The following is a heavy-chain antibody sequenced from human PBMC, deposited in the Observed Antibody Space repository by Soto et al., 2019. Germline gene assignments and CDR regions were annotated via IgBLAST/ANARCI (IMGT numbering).Heavy chain of an antibody. CDR2: IYPGDSDT. Sequence: GESLKISCKGSGYSFTSYWIGWVRQMPGKGLEWMGIIYPGDSDTRYSPSLQGQVTISADKSISTAYLQWSSLKASDTAMYYCARQEYSGYDGEFIGMDVWGQGTTVTVSS. CDR1: GYSFTSYW. D-gene: IGHD5-12*01. J-gene: IGHJ6*02. CDR3: ARQEYSGYDGEFIGMDV. V-gene: IGHV5-51*01.